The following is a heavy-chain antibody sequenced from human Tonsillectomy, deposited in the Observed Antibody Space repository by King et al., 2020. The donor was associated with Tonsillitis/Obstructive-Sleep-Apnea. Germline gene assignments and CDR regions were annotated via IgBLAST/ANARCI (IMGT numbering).Heavy chain of an antibody. CDR3: AMGEVGATTIYYYYALDA. CDR1: GGSFSGYY. CDR2: INHSGST. Sequence: VQLQQWGAGLLKPSETLSLTCAVYGGSFSGYYWSWIRQPPGKGLEWIGEINHSGSTNYSPSLKSRVTISIDTSKNQFSLKLSSVTAADTAVYYCAMGEVGATTIYYYYALDAWGQGTTVTVSS. V-gene: IGHV4-34*01. J-gene: IGHJ6*02. D-gene: IGHD1-26*01.